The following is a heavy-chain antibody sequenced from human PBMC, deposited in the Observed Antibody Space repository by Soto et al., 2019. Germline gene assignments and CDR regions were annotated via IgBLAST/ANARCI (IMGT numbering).Heavy chain of an antibody. V-gene: IGHV3-33*01. CDR3: ARAGWGEPLDY. Sequence: QVQLVESGGGVVQPGRSLRLSCAASGFTFSSYGMHWVRQAPGKGLEWVAVIWYDGSNKYYADSVKGRFTISRDNSKNTLYLQMNSLRAEDTAVYYCARAGWGEPLDYWGQGTLVTVSS. CDR1: GFTFSSYG. D-gene: IGHD2-15*01. CDR2: IWYDGSNK. J-gene: IGHJ4*02.